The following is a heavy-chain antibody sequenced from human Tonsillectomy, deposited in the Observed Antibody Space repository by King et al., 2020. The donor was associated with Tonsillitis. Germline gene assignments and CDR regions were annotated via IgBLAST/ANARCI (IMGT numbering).Heavy chain of an antibody. D-gene: IGHD4-11*01. CDR2: IKRRSGGGAK. V-gene: IGHV3-15*01. Sequence: VQLVESGGGLIEPGGSLRRSCAASGFPFNDAWMSWGRQAPGKGLEWWGRIKRRSGGGAKDSAAPGKGRSTTSRDDSKNTLGLQMDSLRTEDTAIYYCIWMTTVTTFGYWGQGTLVTVSS. CDR3: IWMTTVTTFGY. J-gene: IGHJ4*02. CDR1: GFPFNDAW.